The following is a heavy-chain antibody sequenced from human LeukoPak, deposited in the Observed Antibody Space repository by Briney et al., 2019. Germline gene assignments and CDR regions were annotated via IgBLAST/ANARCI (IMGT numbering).Heavy chain of an antibody. CDR2: IYYSGST. Sequence: SETLSLTCTVSGGSISSYHWSWIRQPPGKGLECIGYIYYSGSTYYNPSLKSRVTISVDTSKNQFSLKLSSVTAADTAVYYCARDQGRWLVRTFDYWGQGTLVTVSS. CDR1: GGSISSYH. CDR3: ARDQGRWLVRTFDY. V-gene: IGHV4-59*12. J-gene: IGHJ4*02. D-gene: IGHD6-19*01.